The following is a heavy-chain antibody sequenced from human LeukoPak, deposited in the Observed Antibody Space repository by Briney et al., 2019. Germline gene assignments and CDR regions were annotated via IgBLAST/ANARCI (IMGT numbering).Heavy chain of an antibody. CDR1: GFTFSSYS. Sequence: TAGGSLRLSCAASGFTFSSYSMNWVRQAPGKGLEWVSSISSSSSYIYYADSVKGRFTISRDNAKNSLYLQMNSLRAEDTAVYYCARAHSSSYEAPFDYWGQGTLVTVSS. V-gene: IGHV3-21*01. CDR3: ARAHSSSYEAPFDY. D-gene: IGHD6-13*01. J-gene: IGHJ4*02. CDR2: ISSSSSYI.